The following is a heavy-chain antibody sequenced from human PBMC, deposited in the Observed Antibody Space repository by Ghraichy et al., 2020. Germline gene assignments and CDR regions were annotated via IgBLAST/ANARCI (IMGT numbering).Heavy chain of an antibody. V-gene: IGHV3-64*01. CDR3: ARAYYHDSSGYIRRWGVRY. Sequence: GGSLRLSCAASGFTFSSYAMHWVRQAPGKGLEYVSAISSNGGSTYYANSVKGRFTISRDNSKNTLYLQMGSLRAEDMAVYYCARAYYHDSSGYIRRWGVRYWGQGTLVTVSS. CDR1: GFTFSSYA. J-gene: IGHJ4*02. CDR2: ISSNGGST. D-gene: IGHD3-22*01.